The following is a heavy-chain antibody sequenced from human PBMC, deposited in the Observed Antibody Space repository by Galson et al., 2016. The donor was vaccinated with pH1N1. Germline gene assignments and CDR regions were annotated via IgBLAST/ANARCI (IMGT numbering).Heavy chain of an antibody. CDR3: AHREVTITNAFDV. J-gene: IGHJ3*01. Sequence: PALVIPPQTLTLTCSFSGFSVRTSGVGVAWIRQPPGKTLEWLALIYWDDDLRYSPSLQSRLTITKDTPNNQVVLTMTNMDPVDTATYYCAHREVTITNAFDVWGQGTLVTVSS. CDR2: IYWDDDL. CDR1: GFSVRTSGVG. V-gene: IGHV2-5*02. D-gene: IGHD2-21*02.